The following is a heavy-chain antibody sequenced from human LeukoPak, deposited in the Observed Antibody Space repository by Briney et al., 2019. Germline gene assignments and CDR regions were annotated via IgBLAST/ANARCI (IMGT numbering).Heavy chain of an antibody. D-gene: IGHD4-17*01. CDR2: INVNRRTI. CDR1: GFTFNSYN. J-gene: IGHJ3*02. Sequence: GGSLRLSCAASGFTFNSYNMNWVRQAPGKGLEWISYINVNRRTIYYADSVKGRFTISRDNAKNSLYLQMNSLRAEDTAVYYCAREGGDYVGIAFDIWGQGTMVTVSS. CDR3: AREGGDYVGIAFDI. V-gene: IGHV3-48*04.